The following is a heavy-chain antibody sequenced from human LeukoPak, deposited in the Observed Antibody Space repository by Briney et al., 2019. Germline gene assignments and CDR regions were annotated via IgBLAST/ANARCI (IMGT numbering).Heavy chain of an antibody. CDR1: GFTFDDYA. CDR2: ISWNSGSI. Sequence: GGSLRLSCAASGFTFDDYAMHWVRQAPGKGLEWVSGISWNSGSIGYADSVKGRFTISRDNAKNSLYLQMNSLRAEDTALYYRAKDTSQQWLVGAFDYWGQGTLVTVSS. V-gene: IGHV3-9*01. D-gene: IGHD6-19*01. J-gene: IGHJ4*02. CDR3: AKDTSQQWLVGAFDY.